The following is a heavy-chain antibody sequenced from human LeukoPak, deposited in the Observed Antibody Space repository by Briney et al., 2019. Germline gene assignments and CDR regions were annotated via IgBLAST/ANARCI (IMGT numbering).Heavy chain of an antibody. CDR1: GGSISSSSYY. D-gene: IGHD2-2*01. J-gene: IGHJ6*03. Sequence: PSETLSLTCTVSGGSISSSSYYWGWIRQPPGKGLEWIGSIYYSGSTYYNPSLKSRVTISVDTSKNQFSLKLSSVTAADTAVYYCARHLSVVVPAAMRDYYYYYMDVRGKGTTVTVSS. CDR3: ARHLSVVVPAAMRDYYYYYMDV. CDR2: IYYSGST. V-gene: IGHV4-39*01.